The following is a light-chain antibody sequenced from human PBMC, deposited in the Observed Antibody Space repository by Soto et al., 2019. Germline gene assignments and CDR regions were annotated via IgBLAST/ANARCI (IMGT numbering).Light chain of an antibody. CDR2: EVS. V-gene: IGLV2-14*01. J-gene: IGLJ1*01. CDR3: SSYTTSSTLEV. CDR1: SSDVGGYNY. Sequence: SVLTQPASVSGSPGQSITISCTGTSSDVGGYNYVSWYQQHPGKAPKLMIYEVSNRPSGVSSRFSGSKSGNTASLTISGLQAEDEVDYYCSSYTTSSTLEVFGTGTKATV.